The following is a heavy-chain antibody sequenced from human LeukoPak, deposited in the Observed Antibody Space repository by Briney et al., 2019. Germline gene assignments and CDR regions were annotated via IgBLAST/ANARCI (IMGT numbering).Heavy chain of an antibody. Sequence: GASVKVSCKASGYTFTSYYMHWVRQAPGQGLEWMGIINPSGGSTSYAQKFQGRVTTTRDTSTSTVCMELSSLRSEDTAVYYCARDPYYYDSSGYYLDYWGQGTLVTVSS. D-gene: IGHD3-22*01. CDR1: GYTFTSYY. CDR3: ARDPYYYDSSGYYLDY. V-gene: IGHV1-46*01. J-gene: IGHJ4*02. CDR2: INPSGGST.